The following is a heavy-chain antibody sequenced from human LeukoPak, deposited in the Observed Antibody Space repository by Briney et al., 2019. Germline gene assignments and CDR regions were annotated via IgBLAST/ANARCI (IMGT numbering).Heavy chain of an antibody. D-gene: IGHD6-19*01. CDR2: IYYSGST. CDR1: GGSISTYY. CDR3: ARHAPSDTTGWYYFDY. J-gene: IGHJ4*02. V-gene: IGHV4-59*08. Sequence: SETLSLTCTVSGGSISTYYWSWIRQLPGKGLEWIGYIYYSGSTAYNPSLKSRVTISVDTSKSQFSLKLSSVTAADTAVYYCARHAPSDTTGWYYFDYWGQGTLVTVSS.